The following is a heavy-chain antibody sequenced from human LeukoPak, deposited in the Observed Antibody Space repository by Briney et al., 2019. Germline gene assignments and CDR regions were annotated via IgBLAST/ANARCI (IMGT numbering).Heavy chain of an antibody. CDR1: GFTFSSHS. CDR2: ISISTSTI. CDR3: ARDVFHGSGSPYFDS. Sequence: GGSLILSCAASGFTFSSHSMHWVRQAPGKGLEWISYISISTSTIYYADSVKGRFTISRDNAKNSLYLQMNSLRAEDTAVYYCARDVFHGSGSPYFDSWGQGTLVTVSS. V-gene: IGHV3-48*04. D-gene: IGHD3-10*01. J-gene: IGHJ4*02.